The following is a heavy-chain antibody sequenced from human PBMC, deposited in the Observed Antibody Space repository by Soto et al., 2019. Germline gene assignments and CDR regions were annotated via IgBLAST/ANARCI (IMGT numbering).Heavy chain of an antibody. V-gene: IGHV4-59*08. CDR1: GASITRDH. D-gene: IGHD6-19*01. CDR3: ATYISDGGGRGY. CDR2: EYSGRT. J-gene: IGHJ4*02. Sequence: QVQLQESGPGLVKPSETLSLTCTVSGASITRDHWNWIRQPPGKGLEWIGEYSGRTNYNPSLKSRVTMSVDTSKNQFSLKLSSVTAADTAVYFCATYISDGGGRGYWGQGTLVTVSS.